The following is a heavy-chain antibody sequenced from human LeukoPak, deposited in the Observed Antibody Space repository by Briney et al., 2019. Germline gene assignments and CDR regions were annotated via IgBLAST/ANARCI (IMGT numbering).Heavy chain of an antibody. V-gene: IGHV1-69*05. CDR2: IVPMFGTV. J-gene: IGHJ6*03. Sequence: ASVKVSCKASGGTFSSYAINWVRQAPGQGLEWMGGIVPMFGTVNYAQRFQGRVTMTRDTSISTAYMELSRLRSDDTAVYYCAREYYDILTGYYRNNYYYYYMDVWGKGTTVTVSS. CDR1: GGTFSSYA. D-gene: IGHD3-9*01. CDR3: AREYYDILTGYYRNNYYYYYMDV.